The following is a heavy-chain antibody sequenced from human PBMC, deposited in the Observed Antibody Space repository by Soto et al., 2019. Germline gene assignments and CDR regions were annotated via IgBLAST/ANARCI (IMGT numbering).Heavy chain of an antibody. CDR3: AREILTGYYPAGWFDP. Sequence: SETLSLTCAVYGGSFSGYYWTWIRQPPGKGLEWIGEINHSGSTNYNPSLKSRVTISVDTSKNQFSLKLTSVTAADTAVYYCAREILTGYYPAGWFDPWGPGTLVTVSS. CDR2: INHSGST. D-gene: IGHD3-9*01. J-gene: IGHJ5*02. V-gene: IGHV4-34*01. CDR1: GGSFSGYY.